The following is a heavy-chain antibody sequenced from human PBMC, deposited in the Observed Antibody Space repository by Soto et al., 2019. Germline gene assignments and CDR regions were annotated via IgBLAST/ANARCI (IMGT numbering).Heavy chain of an antibody. V-gene: IGHV3-74*01. D-gene: IGHD4-4*01. Sequence: GGSLRLSCAASGFTFSSYWMHWVRQAPGKGLVWVSRIHSDGSSSIYADSVKGRFTVSKDNAENTLYLQMDSLRAEDTAVYYCARAYSKGSESFDYWGQGTLVTLSS. J-gene: IGHJ4*02. CDR1: GFTFSSYW. CDR2: IHSDGSSS. CDR3: ARAYSKGSESFDY.